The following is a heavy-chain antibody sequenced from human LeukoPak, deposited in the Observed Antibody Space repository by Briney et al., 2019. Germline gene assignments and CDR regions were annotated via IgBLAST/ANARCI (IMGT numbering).Heavy chain of an antibody. D-gene: IGHD1-26*01. Sequence: SETLSLTCTVSGGSISSSSYYWGWIRQPPGKGLEWIGSIYYSGSTYYNPSLKSRVTISVDTSKNQFSLELSSVTAADTAVYYCARHGNLVPYNWFDPWGQGTLVTVSS. CDR1: GGSISSSSYY. V-gene: IGHV4-39*01. CDR3: ARHGNLVPYNWFDP. CDR2: IYYSGST. J-gene: IGHJ5*02.